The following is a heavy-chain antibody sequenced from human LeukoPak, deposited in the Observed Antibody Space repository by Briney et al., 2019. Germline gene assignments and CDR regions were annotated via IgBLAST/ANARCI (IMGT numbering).Heavy chain of an antibody. J-gene: IGHJ4*02. CDR1: GYTLTGLS. CDR2: FDPEDGET. D-gene: IGHD6-19*01. V-gene: IGHV1-24*01. CDR3: ARGSGWYGGSAGY. Sequence: ASVKVSCKVSGYTLTGLSMHWVRQAPGKGLEWMGGFDPEDGETIYAQKFQGRVTMTRDMSTSTVYMELSSLRSEDTAVYYCARGSGWYGGSAGYWGQGTLVTVSS.